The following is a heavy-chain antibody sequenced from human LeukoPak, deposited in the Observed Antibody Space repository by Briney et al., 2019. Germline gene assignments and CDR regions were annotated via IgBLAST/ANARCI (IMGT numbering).Heavy chain of an antibody. CDR1: GFTFSSYG. CDR3: ARDAPNRIAAAGGEFDP. D-gene: IGHD6-13*01. CDR2: IWHGRSNK. V-gene: IGHV3-33*08. J-gene: IGHJ5*02. Sequence: PGGSLRLSCAASGFTFSSYGMHWVRQAPGKGLEWVSLIWHGRSNKWYADSVKGRFTISRDNSKNTLYLQMNSLRAEDTAVYYCARDAPNRIAAAGGEFDPWGQGTLVTVSS.